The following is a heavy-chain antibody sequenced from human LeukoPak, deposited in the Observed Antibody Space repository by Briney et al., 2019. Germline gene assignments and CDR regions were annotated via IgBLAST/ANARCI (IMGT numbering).Heavy chain of an antibody. J-gene: IGHJ6*02. CDR3: AKVPRRDSSGWYYGMDV. V-gene: IGHV3-23*01. CDR2: ISGSGGST. Sequence: PGGSLRLSCAASGFTFSSYAMSWVRQAPGKGLEWVSAISGSGGSTYYADSVKGRFTISRDNSKNTLYLQMNSLRAEDTAVYYCAKVPRRDSSGWYYGMDVWGQGTTVTVSS. CDR1: GFTFSSYA. D-gene: IGHD6-19*01.